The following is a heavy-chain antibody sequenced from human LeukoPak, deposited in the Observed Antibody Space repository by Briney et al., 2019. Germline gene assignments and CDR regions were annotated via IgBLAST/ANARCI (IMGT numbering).Heavy chain of an antibody. CDR1: GFTFSSYG. J-gene: IGHJ4*02. CDR2: IWYDGSNK. D-gene: IGHD3-22*01. V-gene: IGHV3-33*08. CDR3: AREDDSRGFPY. Sequence: GRSLRLSCAGSGFTFSSYGMHWVRQAPGKGLEWVAVIWYDGSNKYYADSVKGRFTISRDSAKNSLYLQMNSLKDDDTAVYYCAREDDSRGFPYWGQGTLVTVSS.